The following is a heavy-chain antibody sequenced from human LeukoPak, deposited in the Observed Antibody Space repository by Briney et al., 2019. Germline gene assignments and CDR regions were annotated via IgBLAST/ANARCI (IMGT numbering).Heavy chain of an antibody. J-gene: IGHJ4*02. Sequence: LETLSLTCAVYGGSFRGYSWSWIRQRPGKGLEWIGEINNRGSTNTNTSLKRRVTISVDTSKNKFSLKLSSVTAADTGPYYTAGGNRFRGVFLRLHYFDYWGQGTLVTVSS. CDR3: AGGNRFRGVFLRLHYFDY. D-gene: IGHD3-10*01. CDR1: GGSFRGYS. CDR2: INNRGST. V-gene: IGHV4-34*01.